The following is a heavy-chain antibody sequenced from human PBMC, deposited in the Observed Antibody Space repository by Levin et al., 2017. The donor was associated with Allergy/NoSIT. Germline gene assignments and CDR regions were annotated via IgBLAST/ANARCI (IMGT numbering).Heavy chain of an antibody. D-gene: IGHD2-2*01. Sequence: GESLKISCAASGFTFSSYWMSWVRQAPGKGLEWVANIKQDGSEKYYVDSVKGRFTISRDNAKNSLYLQMNSLRAEDTAVYYCARRGEYQLLSAWGYWYFDLWGRGTLVTVSS. CDR3: ARRGEYQLLSAWGYWYFDL. J-gene: IGHJ2*01. CDR2: IKQDGSEK. CDR1: GFTFSSYW. V-gene: IGHV3-7*01.